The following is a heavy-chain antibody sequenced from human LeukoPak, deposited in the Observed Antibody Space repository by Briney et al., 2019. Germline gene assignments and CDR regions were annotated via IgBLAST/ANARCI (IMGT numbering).Heavy chain of an antibody. Sequence: GGSLRLSCAASGYRFNNYAIHWFRQAPGKGLEYVSGINNNGDSTHYANSVKGRFTISRDNSKNTLYLQMGSLTSEDTAVYYCARDYQTGFTGPGGDFWGQGTLVTVSS. V-gene: IGHV3-64*01. J-gene: IGHJ4*02. CDR3: ARDYQTGFTGPGGDF. CDR2: INNNGDST. D-gene: IGHD3-9*01. CDR1: GYRFNNYA.